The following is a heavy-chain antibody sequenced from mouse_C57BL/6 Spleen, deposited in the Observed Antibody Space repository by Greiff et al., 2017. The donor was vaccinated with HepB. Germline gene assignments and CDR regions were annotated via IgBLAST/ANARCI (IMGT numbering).Heavy chain of an antibody. D-gene: IGHD2-5*01. CDR2: IYPRSGNT. J-gene: IGHJ4*01. CDR3: ARDYSNYYAMDY. CDR1: GYTFTSYG. V-gene: IGHV1-81*01. Sequence: QMQLKQSGAELARPGASVKLSCKASGYTFTSYGISWVKQRTGQGLEWIGEIYPRSGNTYYNEKFKGKATLTADKSSSTAYMELRSLTSEDSAVYFCARDYSNYYAMDYWGQGTSVTVSS.